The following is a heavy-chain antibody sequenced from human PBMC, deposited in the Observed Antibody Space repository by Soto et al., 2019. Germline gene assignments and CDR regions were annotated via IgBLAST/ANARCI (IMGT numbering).Heavy chain of an antibody. Sequence: SETLSLTCTVSGGSISSSSYYWGWIRQPPGKGLEWIGSIYYSGSTYYNPSLKSRVTISVDTSKNQFSLKLSSVTAADTAVYYCARWWFGEFFDNWGQGTLVTVSS. CDR1: GGSISSSSYY. CDR3: ARWWFGEFFDN. D-gene: IGHD3-10*01. J-gene: IGHJ4*02. V-gene: IGHV4-39*01. CDR2: IYYSGST.